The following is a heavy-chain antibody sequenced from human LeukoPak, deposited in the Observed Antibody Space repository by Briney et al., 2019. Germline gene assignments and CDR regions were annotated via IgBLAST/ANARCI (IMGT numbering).Heavy chain of an antibody. CDR3: ARGGQGRIAVADGGFDY. J-gene: IGHJ4*02. V-gene: IGHV3-23*01. D-gene: IGHD6-19*01. CDR1: GFTFSSYG. CDR2: ISGSGGST. Sequence: GGSLRLSCAASGFTFSSYGMSWVRQAPGKGLEWVSAISGSGGSTYYADSVKGRFTISRDNSKNTLYLQMNSLRAEDTAVYYCARGGQGRIAVADGGFDYWGQGTLVTVSS.